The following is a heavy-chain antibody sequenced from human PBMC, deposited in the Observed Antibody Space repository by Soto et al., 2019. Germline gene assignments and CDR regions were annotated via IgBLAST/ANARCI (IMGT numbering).Heavy chain of an antibody. J-gene: IGHJ6*02. CDR2: IYYSGST. CDR1: GGSISSGGYY. V-gene: IGHV4-31*03. D-gene: IGHD3-10*01. CDR3: ARRGNTGPYYYYYGMDV. Sequence: SETLSLTCTVSGGSISSGGYYWSWIRQHPGKGLEWIGYIYYSGSTYYSPSLKSRVTISVDTSKNQFSLKLSSVTAADTAVYYCARRGNTGPYYYYYGMDVWGQGTTVTVSS.